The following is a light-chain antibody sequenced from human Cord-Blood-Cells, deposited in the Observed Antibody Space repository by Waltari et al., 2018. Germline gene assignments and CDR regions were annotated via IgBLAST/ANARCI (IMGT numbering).Light chain of an antibody. CDR1: QSISSW. V-gene: IGKV1-5*03. Sequence: DIQMTQSPSTLSASVGDRVTITCRASQSISSWLAWYQQKPGKAPKLLIYKASSLESGVPSRVSGSVSVTEFTLTLSSLQPDDFATYYCHQYNSYSPWTFGQGTKVEIK. CDR3: HQYNSYSPWT. CDR2: KAS. J-gene: IGKJ1*01.